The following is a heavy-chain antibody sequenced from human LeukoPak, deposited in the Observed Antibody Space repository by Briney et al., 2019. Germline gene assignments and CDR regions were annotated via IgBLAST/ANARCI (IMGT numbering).Heavy chain of an antibody. V-gene: IGHV3-7*01. D-gene: IGHD6-19*01. CDR1: GFTFSSYA. CDR2: IKQDGSEK. CDR3: ARDPFSSGWWKSPYYYYYMDV. J-gene: IGHJ6*03. Sequence: PGGSLRLSCAASGFTFSSYAMSWVRQAPGKGLEWVANIKQDGSEKYYVGSVKGRFTISRDNAKNSLYLQMNSLRAEDTAVYYCARDPFSSGWWKSPYYYYYMDVWGKGTTVTVSS.